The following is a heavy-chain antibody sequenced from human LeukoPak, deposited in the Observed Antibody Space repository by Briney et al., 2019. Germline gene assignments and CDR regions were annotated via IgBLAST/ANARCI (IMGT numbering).Heavy chain of an antibody. CDR3: ARGGYGPGNYPFDS. D-gene: IGHD3-10*01. CDR2: IDSHGTST. CDR1: GFTFDSHW. V-gene: IGHV3-74*01. J-gene: IGHJ4*02. Sequence: GGSLRLSCAASGFTFDSHWMHWVRQAPGKGLVWVSRIDSHGTSTVDADSVKGRFTISRDNAKNTLYLQMNSLRVEDTAVYYCARGGYGPGNYPFDSWGQGALVTVSS.